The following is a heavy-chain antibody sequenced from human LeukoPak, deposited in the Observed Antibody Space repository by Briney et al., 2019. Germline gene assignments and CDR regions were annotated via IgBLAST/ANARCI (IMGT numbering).Heavy chain of an antibody. D-gene: IGHD5-18*01. CDR3: ASSFGDRLGYSYGYWFDP. CDR2: IYSGGST. Sequence: GGSLRLSCAASGFTVSSNYMSWVRQAPGKGLEWVSVIYSGGSTYYADSVKGRFTISRDNSKNTLYLQMNSLRAEDTAVYYCASSFGDRLGYSYGYWFDPWGQGTLVTVSS. J-gene: IGHJ5*02. CDR1: GFTVSSNY. V-gene: IGHV3-66*01.